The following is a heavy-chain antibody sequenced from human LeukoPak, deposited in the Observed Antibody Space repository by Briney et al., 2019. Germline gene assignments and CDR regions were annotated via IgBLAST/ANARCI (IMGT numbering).Heavy chain of an antibody. CDR1: GGSFSGYY. Sequence: SETLSLTCAVYGGSFSGYYWSWIRQPPGKGLEWIGEINHSGSTNYNPSLKSRVTISVDTSKNQFSLKLSSVTAADTAVYYCAREFGSGCFDYWGQGTLVTVSS. CDR2: INHSGST. CDR3: AREFGSGCFDY. J-gene: IGHJ4*02. V-gene: IGHV4-34*01. D-gene: IGHD5-12*01.